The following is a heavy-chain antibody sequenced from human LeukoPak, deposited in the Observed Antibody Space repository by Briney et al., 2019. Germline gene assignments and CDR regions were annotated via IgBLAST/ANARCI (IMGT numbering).Heavy chain of an antibody. CDR3: AKYKVAATLRDAFDI. Sequence: PGGSLRLSCAASGFTFDDYAMHWVRQAPGKGLEWVSLISWDGGSTYYADSVKGRFTISRDNSKNTLYLQMNSLRAEDTAVYYCAKYKVAATLRDAFDIWGQGTMVTVSS. CDR1: GFTFDDYA. V-gene: IGHV3-43D*03. CDR2: ISWDGGST. J-gene: IGHJ3*02. D-gene: IGHD2-15*01.